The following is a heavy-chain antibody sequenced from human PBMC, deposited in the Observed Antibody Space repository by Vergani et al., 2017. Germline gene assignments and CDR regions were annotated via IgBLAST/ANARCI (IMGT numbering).Heavy chain of an antibody. CDR2: IYYSENK. D-gene: IGHD3-22*01. CDR3: ARCFRDEGMIYGGTVENWFDP. V-gene: IGHV4-39*01. Sequence: QLQLQESGPGLVKPSETLSLTCTVPGGSITYGAFYWGWIRQSPGKGLEWIGSIYYSENKFYNPSLESLVTLSIDTTKNQFSLKLKSVTAADTAVYYCARCFRDEGMIYGGTVENWFDPWGQGTLVTVSS. J-gene: IGHJ5*02. CDR1: GGSITYGAFY.